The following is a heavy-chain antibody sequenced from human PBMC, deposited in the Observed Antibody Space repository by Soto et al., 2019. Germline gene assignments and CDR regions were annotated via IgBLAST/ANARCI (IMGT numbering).Heavy chain of an antibody. Sequence: GGSLRLSCVASGFTFRSYTMNWVRQAPGKGLEWVSAIRGFSPYTFYADSVKGRFTISRDNAKNSLYLQMNSLRAEDTAVYYSANDSLGYCSRRSCYSGEEFDYWCQGILVTVS. CDR3: ANDSLGYCSRRSCYSGEEFDY. CDR2: IRGFSPYT. D-gene: IGHD2-15*01. CDR1: GFTFRSYT. J-gene: IGHJ4*02. V-gene: IGHV3-21*01.